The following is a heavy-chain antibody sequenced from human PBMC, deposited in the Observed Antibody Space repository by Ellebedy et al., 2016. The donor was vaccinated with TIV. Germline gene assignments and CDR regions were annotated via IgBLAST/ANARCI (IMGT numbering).Heavy chain of an antibody. V-gene: IGHV1-18*04. CDR2: ISPYNNKT. Sequence: AASVKVSCKTSGYTFTTYGISWVRQAPGQGLEWMAWISPYNNKTKYTPSLQDRVTMTTDRSTSTVYMELRSLRSDDTAVYYCARGGLYNFAYSHWGQGTLVTVSS. J-gene: IGHJ4*02. CDR1: GYTFTTYG. CDR3: ARGGLYNFAYSH. D-gene: IGHD1-20*01.